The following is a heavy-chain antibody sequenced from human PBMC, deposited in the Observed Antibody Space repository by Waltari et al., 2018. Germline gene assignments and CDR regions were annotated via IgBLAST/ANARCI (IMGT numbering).Heavy chain of an antibody. CDR1: GGSISSSSYY. V-gene: IGHV4-39*07. CDR3: ARDRIAAAGTIMDV. D-gene: IGHD6-13*01. CDR2: IYYSGST. J-gene: IGHJ6*02. Sequence: QLQLQESGPGLVKPSETLSLTCTVSGGSISSSSYYWGWIRQPPGKGLEWIGSIYYSGSTYYNPSLKSRVTRSVDTSKNQFSLKLSSVTAADTAVYYCARDRIAAAGTIMDVWGQGTTVTVSS.